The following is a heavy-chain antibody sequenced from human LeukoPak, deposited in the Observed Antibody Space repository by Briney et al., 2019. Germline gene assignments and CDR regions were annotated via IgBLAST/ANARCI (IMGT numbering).Heavy chain of an antibody. J-gene: IGHJ4*02. Sequence: PGGSLRLSCAASGFTFSSYAMSWVRQAPGKGLEWVSAISGSGGSTYYADSVKGRFTISRDNSKNTLNLQMNSLRAEDTAVYYCAKSPEYYGSGSHFDYWGQGTLVTVSS. CDR3: AKSPEYYGSGSHFDY. CDR1: GFTFSSYA. V-gene: IGHV3-23*01. D-gene: IGHD3-10*01. CDR2: ISGSGGST.